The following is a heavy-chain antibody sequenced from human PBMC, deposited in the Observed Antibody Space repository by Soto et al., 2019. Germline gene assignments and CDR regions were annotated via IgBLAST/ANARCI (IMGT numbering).Heavy chain of an antibody. J-gene: IGHJ4*02. CDR1: GYTLTELS. V-gene: IGHV1-24*01. D-gene: IGHD2-21*02. CDR3: ATYCGGDPCSFDY. CDR2: FDPEDGET. Sequence: ASVKVSCKVSGYTLTELSMHWVRQAPGKGLEWMGGFDPEDGETIYAQKFQGRITMTEDTSTDTAYMELSSLRSEDTAVYYCATYCGGDPCSFDYWGQGTLVTVSS.